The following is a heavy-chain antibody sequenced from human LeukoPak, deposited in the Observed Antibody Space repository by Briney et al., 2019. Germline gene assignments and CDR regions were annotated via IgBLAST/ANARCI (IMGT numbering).Heavy chain of an antibody. J-gene: IGHJ4*02. Sequence: SETLSLTCTVSGGSTSSYYWSWIRQPAGKGLEWIGRIYTDGTTNYNPPLKSRVTMSVDTSKNQFSLRLSSVTVADTAVYYCARDDYGKSDYWGQGTLVTVSS. V-gene: IGHV4-4*07. CDR2: IYTDGTT. CDR1: GGSTSSYY. CDR3: ARDDYGKSDY. D-gene: IGHD4-17*01.